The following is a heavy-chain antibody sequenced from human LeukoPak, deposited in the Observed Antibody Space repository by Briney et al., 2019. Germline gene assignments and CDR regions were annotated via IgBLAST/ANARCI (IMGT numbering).Heavy chain of an antibody. Sequence: PSQTLSLTCTVSGGSIGSGGYYWSWIRQHPGKGLEWIGYIYYSGSTYYNPSLKSRVTISVDTSKNQFSLKLSSVTAADTAVYYCARLDSYRGGFFDYWGQGTLVTVSS. CDR3: ARLDSYRGGFFDY. CDR1: GGSIGSGGYY. D-gene: IGHD5-18*01. V-gene: IGHV4-31*03. J-gene: IGHJ4*02. CDR2: IYYSGST.